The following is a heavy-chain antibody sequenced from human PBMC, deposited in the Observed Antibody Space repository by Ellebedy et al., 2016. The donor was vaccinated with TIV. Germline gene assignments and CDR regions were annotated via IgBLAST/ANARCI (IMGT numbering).Heavy chain of an antibody. CDR2: IYPGDSDT. V-gene: IGHV5-51*01. Sequence: KVSCKGSGYMFTTYQIGWVRQMPGKGLEWMGIIYPGDSDTRYSPSFQGQVTISVDKSISTAYLHWSSLKASDTGIYYCARQRDYYYGMDFWGQGTPVTVSS. CDR3: ARQRDYYYGMDF. J-gene: IGHJ6*02. CDR1: GYMFTTYQ.